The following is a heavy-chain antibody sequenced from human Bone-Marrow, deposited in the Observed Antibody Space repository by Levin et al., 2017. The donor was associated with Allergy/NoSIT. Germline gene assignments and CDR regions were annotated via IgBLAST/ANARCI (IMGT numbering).Heavy chain of an antibody. CDR1: GYSFTTNW. V-gene: IGHV5-10-1*01. Sequence: GESLKISCKGSGYSFTTNWISWVRQMPGKSLEWMGRIDPSDSDSTYRPSFQGHGTMSIDKSTSTAYLQWSSLKASDTAIYYCARQSTRNGWFNDAFDIWGQGTMVTVSS. CDR3: ARQSTRNGWFNDAFDI. J-gene: IGHJ3*02. CDR2: IDPSDSDS. D-gene: IGHD6-19*01.